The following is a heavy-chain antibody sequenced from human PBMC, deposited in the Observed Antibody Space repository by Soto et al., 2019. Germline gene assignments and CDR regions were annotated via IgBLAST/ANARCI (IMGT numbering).Heavy chain of an antibody. Sequence: VQLQESGPGLVKPSGTLSLTCAVSGASISSGNWWSWVRQSPGKGLEWIGEIYHSGSTNHNPSRTSRVIISLDKSRNQFSLKLSSVTAADTAVYFCASHRGNTFGPYDDWGQGTQVTVSS. J-gene: IGHJ4*01. CDR2: IYHSGST. V-gene: IGHV4-4*02. CDR3: ASHRGNTFGPYDD. D-gene: IGHD3-16*01. CDR1: GASISSGNW.